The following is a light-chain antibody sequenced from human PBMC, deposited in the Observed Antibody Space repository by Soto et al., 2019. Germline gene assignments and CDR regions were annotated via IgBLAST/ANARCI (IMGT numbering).Light chain of an antibody. CDR2: DAS. J-gene: IGKJ2*01. CDR3: QXXXXXXYT. CDR1: QSISSW. V-gene: IGKV1-5*01. Sequence: DIQLTQSPSTLSASVRDRVTITCRASQSISSWLAWYQQKPGRAPKILIYDASSLESAVPSRFSGTRSGTEFTLTXXXXXXXDFATYYCQXXXXXXYTFG.